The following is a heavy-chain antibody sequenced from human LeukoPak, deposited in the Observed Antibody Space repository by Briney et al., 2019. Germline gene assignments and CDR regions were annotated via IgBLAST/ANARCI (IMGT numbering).Heavy chain of an antibody. D-gene: IGHD3-10*01. CDR1: GGSISSSSYY. CDR3: ARDGGGSGSYSGYFDY. CDR2: IYYSGST. V-gene: IGHV4-31*03. Sequence: SETLSLTCTVSGGSISSSSYYWGWIRQHPGKGLEWIGYIYYSGSTYYNPSLKSRVTISVDTSKNQFSLKLSSVTAADTAVYYCARDGGGSGSYSGYFDYWGQGTLVTVSS. J-gene: IGHJ4*02.